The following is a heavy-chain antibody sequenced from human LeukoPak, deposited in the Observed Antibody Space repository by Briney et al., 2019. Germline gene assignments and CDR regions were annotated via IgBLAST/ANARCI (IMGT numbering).Heavy chain of an antibody. J-gene: IGHJ6*03. CDR3: ARDPLEGKDLYYYYYYMDV. CDR1: GFTFSSYS. CDR2: ISSSSSTI. D-gene: IGHD4-23*01. Sequence: GGSLRLSCAASGFTFSSYSMNWVRQAPGKGLEWVSYISSSSSTIYYADSVKGRFTISRDNAKNSLYLQMNSLRAEDTAVYYCARDPLEGKDLYYYYYYMDVWGKGTTVTVSS. V-gene: IGHV3-48*01.